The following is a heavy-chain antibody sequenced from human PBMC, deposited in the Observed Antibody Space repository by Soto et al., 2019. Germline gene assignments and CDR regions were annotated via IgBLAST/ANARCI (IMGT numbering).Heavy chain of an antibody. CDR2: IYYSGRT. CDR3: ARRRGFGELFGYYYYGMDV. CDR1: GGSISSSSYY. Sequence: SETLSLTCTVSGGSISSSSYYWGWIRQPPGKGLEWIGSIYYSGRTYYNPSLKSRVTISVDTSKNQFSLKLSSVTAADTAVYYCARRRGFGELFGYYYYGMDVWGQGTTVTVSS. J-gene: IGHJ6*02. D-gene: IGHD3-10*01. V-gene: IGHV4-39*07.